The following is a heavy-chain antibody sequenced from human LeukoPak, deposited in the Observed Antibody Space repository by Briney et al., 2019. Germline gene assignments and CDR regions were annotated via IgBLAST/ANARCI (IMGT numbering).Heavy chain of an antibody. D-gene: IGHD3-10*01. CDR1: GGSFSGYY. CDR2: INHSGST. Sequence: SETLSLTCAVYGGSFSGYYWSWIRQPPGKGLEWIGEINHSGSTNYNPSLKSRVTISVDTSKNQFSLKLSSVTAADTAVYYCARGTYYYGSGSYSHAEYFQHWGQGTLVTVSS. J-gene: IGHJ1*01. V-gene: IGHV4-34*01. CDR3: ARGTYYYGSGSYSHAEYFQH.